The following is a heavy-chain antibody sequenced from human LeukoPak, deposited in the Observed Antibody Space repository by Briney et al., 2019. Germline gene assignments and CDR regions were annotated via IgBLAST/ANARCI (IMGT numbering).Heavy chain of an antibody. J-gene: IGHJ4*02. CDR3: ARGVRLGYCSGGSCSHFDY. Sequence: ASVKVSCKASGYTFTSYGISWVRQAPGQGLEWMGWISAYNGNTNYAQKLQGRVTMTTDTSTSTAYMELRSLRSDDTAVYYCARGVRLGYCSGGSCSHFDYWGQGTLVTVSS. CDR2: ISAYNGNT. CDR1: GYTFTSYG. D-gene: IGHD2-15*01. V-gene: IGHV1-18*01.